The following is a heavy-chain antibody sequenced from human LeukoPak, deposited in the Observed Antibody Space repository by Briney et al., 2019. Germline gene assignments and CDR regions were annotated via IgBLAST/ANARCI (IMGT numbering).Heavy chain of an antibody. V-gene: IGHV4-38-2*02. CDR3: ARERRGSPIDIVATIPHFDG. Sequence: WDTLSHTYCVSCFYLGTGYSWGWIRQPPGKGLEWIGTFYHYGNTHFNPSLMSRVIISLDTTKNRFSLKLSSVTAADTAVYYSARERRGSPIDIVATIPHFDGWGQGTLVTVSS. CDR1: CFYLGTGYS. J-gene: IGHJ4*01. D-gene: IGHD5-12*01. CDR2: FYHYGNT.